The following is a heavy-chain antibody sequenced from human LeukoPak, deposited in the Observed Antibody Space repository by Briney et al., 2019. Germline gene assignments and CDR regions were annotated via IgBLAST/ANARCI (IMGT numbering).Heavy chain of an antibody. Sequence: GGSLRLSCAASGFTFRNYNMNWVRQAPGQGLEWVSSISSSSSCIHYADSVKGRFSISRDNANNSLYLQMNTLRAEDTAVYYCARLPTRLREGYYFYYGLDVWGQGTTVTVSS. CDR3: ARLPTRLREGYYFYYGLDV. CDR1: GFTFRNYN. D-gene: IGHD3-16*01. V-gene: IGHV3-21*01. CDR2: ISSSSSCI. J-gene: IGHJ6*02.